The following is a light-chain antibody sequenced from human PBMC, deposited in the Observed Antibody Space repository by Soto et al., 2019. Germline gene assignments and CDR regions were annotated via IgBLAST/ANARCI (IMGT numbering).Light chain of an antibody. J-gene: IGKJ5*01. CDR2: GAS. CDR3: HHCNDSSA. Sequence: EIVMTQSPDTLSVSPGERATLSCRASQSVSDNLAWYQQKPGQPPRLLIYGASTRATGVPSRFSGSGSGRDFTLTISSLQSEYFEVYYCHHCNDSSAFGQGTRLEIK. V-gene: IGKV3-15*01. CDR1: QSVSDN.